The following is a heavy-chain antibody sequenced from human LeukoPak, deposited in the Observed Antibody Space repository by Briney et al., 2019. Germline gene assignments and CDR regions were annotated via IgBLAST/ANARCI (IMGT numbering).Heavy chain of an antibody. CDR3: ARKGHGSGSYYGDYGMDV. J-gene: IGHJ6*02. D-gene: IGHD3-10*01. Sequence: ASVTVSCKASGYTFTSYDINWVRQATGQGLAWMGWMNPNSGNTGYAQKFQGRVTMTRNTSISTAYTELSSLRSEDTAVYYCARKGHGSGSYYGDYGMDVWGQGTTVTVSS. V-gene: IGHV1-8*01. CDR1: GYTFTSYD. CDR2: MNPNSGNT.